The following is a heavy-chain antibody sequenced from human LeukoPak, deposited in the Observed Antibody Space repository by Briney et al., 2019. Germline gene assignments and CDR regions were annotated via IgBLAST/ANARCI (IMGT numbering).Heavy chain of an antibody. CDR2: ISYDGSNK. D-gene: IGHD6-19*01. Sequence: GRSLRLSCAASGFTFTSYGMHWVRQAPGKGLEWVAVISYDGSNKYYADSVKGRFTISRDNSKNTLYLQVNSLRAEDTAVYYCVAGSGWRFDYWGQGTLATVSS. J-gene: IGHJ4*02. CDR3: VAGSGWRFDY. CDR1: GFTFTSYG. V-gene: IGHV3-30*03.